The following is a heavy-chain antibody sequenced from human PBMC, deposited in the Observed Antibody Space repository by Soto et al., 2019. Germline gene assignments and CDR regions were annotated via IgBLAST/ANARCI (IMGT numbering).Heavy chain of an antibody. V-gene: IGHV4-59*03. CDR2: IYYSGST. D-gene: IGHD1-26*01. J-gene: IGHJ6*02. Sequence: PSVPLCLTCTVSGGSISSYDWIWIRQPPGKGLEWIGYIYYSGSTNYAQKFQGWVTMTRDTSISTAYMELSRLRSDDTAVYYCAKSIVGATGYHYYYGMEVWGQGTTVTVSS. CDR1: GGSISSYD. CDR3: AKSIVGATGYHYYYGMEV.